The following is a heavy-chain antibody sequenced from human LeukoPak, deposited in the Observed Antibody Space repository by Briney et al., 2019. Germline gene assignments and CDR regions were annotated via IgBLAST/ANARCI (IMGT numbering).Heavy chain of an antibody. D-gene: IGHD2-2*01. CDR2: IIPIFGTA. Sequence: GSSVKVSCKASGGTFSSYAISWVRQAPGQGLEWMGGIIPIFGTANYAQKFQGRVTITADESTSTAYMELSSLRSEDTAVYYCARVPIGYCSSTSCYVYYYYMDVWGKGTTVTASS. V-gene: IGHV1-69*01. CDR3: ARVPIGYCSSTSCYVYYYYMDV. CDR1: GGTFSSYA. J-gene: IGHJ6*03.